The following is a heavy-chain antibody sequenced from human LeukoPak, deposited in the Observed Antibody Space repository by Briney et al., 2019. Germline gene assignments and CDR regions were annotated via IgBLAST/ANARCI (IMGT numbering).Heavy chain of an antibody. J-gene: IGHJ5*02. CDR1: GFSFSSFA. CDR3: TKDPNGDYIGAFGP. Sequence: GGSLRLSCAASGFSFSSFAMTWVRQAPGKGLEWVSSITGGHYATYNTDSVKGRFTISRDNAKNTLYLQMNSLRADDTAIYYCTKDPNGDYIGAFGPWGQGTLVTVSS. CDR2: ITGGHYAT. D-gene: IGHD4-17*01. V-gene: IGHV3-23*01.